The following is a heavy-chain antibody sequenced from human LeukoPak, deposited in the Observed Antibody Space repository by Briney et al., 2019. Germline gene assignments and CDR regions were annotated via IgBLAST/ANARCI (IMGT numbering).Heavy chain of an antibody. CDR3: ATERPYDFWSGYDY. V-gene: IGHV1-8*01. CDR2: MNPNSGNT. J-gene: IGHJ4*02. CDR1: GYTFTSYD. Sequence: ASVKVSCKASGYTFTSYDINWVRQATGQGLEWMGWMNPNSGNTGYAQKFQGRVTMTRNTSISTAYIELSSLRSEDTAVYYCATERPYDFWSGYDYWGQGTLVTVSS. D-gene: IGHD3-3*01.